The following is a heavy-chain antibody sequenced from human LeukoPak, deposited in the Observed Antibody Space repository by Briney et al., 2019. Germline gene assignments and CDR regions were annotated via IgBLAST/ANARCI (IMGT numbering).Heavy chain of an antibody. V-gene: IGHV3-23*01. Sequence: GGSLRLSCAASGFTFSSYAMSWVRQAPGKGLEWVSAISGSGGSTYYADSVKGRFTISRDNSKNTLYLQMNSLRAEDTAVYYCAKDATPKSQDIWRRIVVVPAATDYWGQGTLVTVSS. D-gene: IGHD2-2*01. CDR1: GFTFSSYA. J-gene: IGHJ4*02. CDR2: ISGSGGST. CDR3: AKDATPKSQDIWRRIVVVPAATDY.